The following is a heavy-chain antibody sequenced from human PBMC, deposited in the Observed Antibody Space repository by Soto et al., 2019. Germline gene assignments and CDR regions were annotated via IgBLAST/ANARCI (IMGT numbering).Heavy chain of an antibody. Sequence: GESLKISCAASGFTFSSYWMSWVRQAPGKGLEWVANIKQDGSEKYYVDSVKGRFTISRDNAKNSLYLQMNSLRAEDTAVYYCACYDILTGYYDYWGQGTLVTVSS. CDR2: IKQDGSEK. D-gene: IGHD3-9*01. V-gene: IGHV3-7*01. J-gene: IGHJ4*02. CDR1: GFTFSSYW. CDR3: ACYDILTGYYDY.